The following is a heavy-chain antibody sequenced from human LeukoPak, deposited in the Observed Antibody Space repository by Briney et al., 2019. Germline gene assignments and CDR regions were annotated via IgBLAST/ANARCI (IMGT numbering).Heavy chain of an antibody. CDR3: ARSVTGTSGTTR. D-gene: IGHD1-7*01. Sequence: SETLSLTCTVSGGSISSYYWSWIRQPPGKGLEWIGYTYYSGSTNYNPSLKSRVTISVDTSKNQFSLKLSSVTAADTAVYYCARSVTGTSGTTRWGQGTLVTVSS. CDR1: GGSISSYY. J-gene: IGHJ4*02. V-gene: IGHV4-59*01. CDR2: TYYSGST.